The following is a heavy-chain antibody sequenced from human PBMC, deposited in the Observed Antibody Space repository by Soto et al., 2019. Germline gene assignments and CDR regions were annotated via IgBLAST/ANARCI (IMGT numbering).Heavy chain of an antibody. CDR3: ARDFSSGWPVDFQH. CDR1: GYTFTSYG. D-gene: IGHD6-19*01. CDR2: ISAYNGNT. Sequence: ASVKISCKASGYTFTSYGISWVRQAPGQGLEWMGWISAYNGNTNYAQKLQGRVTMTTDTSTSTAYMELRSLRSDDTAVYYCARDFSSGWPVDFQHWGQGTLVTSPQ. V-gene: IGHV1-18*01. J-gene: IGHJ1*01.